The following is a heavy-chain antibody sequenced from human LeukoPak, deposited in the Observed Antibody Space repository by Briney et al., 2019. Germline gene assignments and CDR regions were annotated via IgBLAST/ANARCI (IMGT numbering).Heavy chain of an antibody. Sequence: SVKVSCKASGYTFTGYYMHWVRQAPGQGLEWMGGIIPIFGTANYAQKFQGRVTITADESTSTAYMELSSLRSEDTAVYYCASQPSIAAAGNFDPWGQGTLVTVSS. CDR3: ASQPSIAAAGNFDP. V-gene: IGHV1-69*13. J-gene: IGHJ5*02. D-gene: IGHD6-13*01. CDR2: IIPIFGTA. CDR1: GYTFTGYY.